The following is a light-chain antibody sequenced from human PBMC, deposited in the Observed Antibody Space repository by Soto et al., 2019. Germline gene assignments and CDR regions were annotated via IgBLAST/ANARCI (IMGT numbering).Light chain of an antibody. J-gene: IGLJ1*01. Sequence: QTALTQPRSVSGSPGQSVTISCTGTSSDVGSYKDVSWYQHHPGKVPKLMIYDVSERPSGVPDRFSGSKSGNTASLTISGLQAEDEANYYCCAYADTFYAFGTGTKVTVL. V-gene: IGLV2-11*01. CDR2: DVS. CDR3: CAYADTFYA. CDR1: SSDVGSYKD.